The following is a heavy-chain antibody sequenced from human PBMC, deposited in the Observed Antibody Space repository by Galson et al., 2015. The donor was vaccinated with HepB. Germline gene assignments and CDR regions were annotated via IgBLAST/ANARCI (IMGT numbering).Heavy chain of an antibody. Sequence: SVKVSCKASGYTLTRYGISWVRQAPGQGLEWMGWISAYDGNTKYAQKLQDRVTMTTDTSTSTAYMELRSLSSDDTALYYCARDDQVVTSGGLTSAFDYWGQGTLVTVSS. V-gene: IGHV1-18*04. CDR3: ARDDQVVTSGGLTSAFDY. CDR2: ISAYDGNT. CDR1: GYTLTRYG. J-gene: IGHJ4*02. D-gene: IGHD3-16*01.